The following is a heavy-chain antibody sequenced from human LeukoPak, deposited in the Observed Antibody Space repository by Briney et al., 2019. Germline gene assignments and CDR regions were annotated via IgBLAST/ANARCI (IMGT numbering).Heavy chain of an antibody. J-gene: IGHJ4*02. CDR3: ARKERRGTNDY. D-gene: IGHD3-10*01. V-gene: IGHV3-21*01. Sequence: GGSLRLSCAASGFTLSSYSMNWVRQAPGKGLEWVSSISSSSSYIYYADSVKGRFTISRDNAKNSLYLQMNSLRAEDTAVYYCARKERRGTNDYWGQGTLVTVSS. CDR1: GFTLSSYS. CDR2: ISSSSSYI.